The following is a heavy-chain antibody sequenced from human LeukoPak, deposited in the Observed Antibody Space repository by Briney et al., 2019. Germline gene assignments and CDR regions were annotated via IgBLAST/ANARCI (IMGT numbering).Heavy chain of an antibody. CDR2: IKSKTDGGTT. CDR1: GFTFSNAW. Sequence: SGGSLRLSCAASGFTFSNAWMSWVRQAPGKGLEWVGRIKSKTDGGTTDYAAPVKGRFTISRDDSKNTLYLQMNSLKTEDTAVYYCTTDRLYSSGNIDYWGQGTLVTVSS. J-gene: IGHJ4*02. V-gene: IGHV3-15*01. CDR3: TTDRLYSSGNIDY. D-gene: IGHD6-19*01.